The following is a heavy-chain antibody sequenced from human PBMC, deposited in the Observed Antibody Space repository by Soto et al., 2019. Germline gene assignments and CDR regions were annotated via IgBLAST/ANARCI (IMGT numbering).Heavy chain of an antibody. D-gene: IGHD2-15*01. CDR1: GYTFTSYY. CDR2: INPSGGST. J-gene: IGHJ6*02. CDR3: ARSYCSGGSCYSQQRYYYYSYGMDV. Sequence: ASVKVSCKASGYTFTSYYMHWVRQAPGQGLEWMGIINPSGGSTSYAQKFQGRVTMTRDTSTSTVYMELSSLRSEDTAVYYCARSYCSGGSCYSQQRYYYYSYGMDVWGQGTTVTVSS. V-gene: IGHV1-46*01.